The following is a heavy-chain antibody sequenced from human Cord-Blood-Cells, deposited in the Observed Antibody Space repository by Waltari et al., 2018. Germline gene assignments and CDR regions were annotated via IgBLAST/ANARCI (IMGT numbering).Heavy chain of an antibody. CDR1: GYTFTSYA. Sequence: QVQLVQSGAEVKKPGASVKVSCKASGYTFTSYAMHWVRQAPGQRLEWMGWINAGNGNTKYSQKCHGRVTITRDTSASTAYMELSSLRSEDTAVYYCARAGEILYSSGWTSFDYWGQGTLVTVSS. CDR2: INAGNGNT. D-gene: IGHD6-19*01. V-gene: IGHV1-3*01. CDR3: ARAGEILYSSGWTSFDY. J-gene: IGHJ4*02.